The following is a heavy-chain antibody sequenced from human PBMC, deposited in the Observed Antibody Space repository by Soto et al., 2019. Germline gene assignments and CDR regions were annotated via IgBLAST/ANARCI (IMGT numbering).Heavy chain of an antibody. D-gene: IGHD1-26*01. CDR2: IDPKNGGT. CDR1: GYTVTDYY. CDR3: ARDDYGIYPY. V-gene: IGHV1-2*02. J-gene: IGHJ4*02. Sequence: QVQLVQSGTEVKKPGASVKVSCKASGYTVTDYYIHWVRQAPGQGLEWMGWIDPKNGGTIYAQKFQDIVTMTRDTSISTAYMDLSRLTSDDTALYYCARDDYGIYPYWGQGTLVTVSS.